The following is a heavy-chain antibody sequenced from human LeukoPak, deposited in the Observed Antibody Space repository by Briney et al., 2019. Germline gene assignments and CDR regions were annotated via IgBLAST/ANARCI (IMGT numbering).Heavy chain of an antibody. CDR2: IYYSGST. J-gene: IGHJ4*02. CDR3: ARQQYYDSSGYY. Sequence: PSETLSLTCTVSDGSISNSSFYWGWIRQPPGKGLEWIGNIYYSGSTYYNPSLKSRVTISVDTSKNQFSLKLSSVTAADTAVYYCARQQYYDSSGYYWGQGTLVTVSS. CDR1: DGSISNSSFY. V-gene: IGHV4-39*01. D-gene: IGHD3-22*01.